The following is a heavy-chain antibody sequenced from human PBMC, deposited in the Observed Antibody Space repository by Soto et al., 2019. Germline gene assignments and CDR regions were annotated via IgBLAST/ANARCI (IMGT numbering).Heavy chain of an antibody. V-gene: IGHV3-64D*09. CDR1: GFTFSSYA. D-gene: IGHD1-26*01. CDR3: VKLGSGVGATRGDAFDI. Sequence: QLGGSLRLSCSASGFTFSSYAMHWVRQAPGKGLEYVSAISSNGGSTYYADSVKGRFTISRDNSKNTLYLQMSSLRAEDTAVYYCVKLGSGVGATRGDAFDIWGQGTMVTVSS. J-gene: IGHJ3*02. CDR2: ISSNGGST.